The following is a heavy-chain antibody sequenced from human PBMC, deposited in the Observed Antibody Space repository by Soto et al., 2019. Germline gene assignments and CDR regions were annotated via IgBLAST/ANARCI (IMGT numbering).Heavy chain of an antibody. CDR3: VRYNYGYDY. CDR2: IFSDGGDT. CDR1: GFTFSRHA. V-gene: IGHV3-64D*08. Sequence: GGSLRLSCTASGFTFSRHAMHWVRQAPGKGLDFVPAIFSDGGDTFYADSVKGRFTISRDNSKNTLYLQMSSLRPEDTAIYYCVRYNYGYDYWGQGTLVTVSS. J-gene: IGHJ4*02. D-gene: IGHD5-18*01.